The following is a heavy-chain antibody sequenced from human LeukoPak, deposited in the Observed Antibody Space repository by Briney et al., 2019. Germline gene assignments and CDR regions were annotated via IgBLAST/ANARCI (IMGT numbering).Heavy chain of an antibody. V-gene: IGHV4-34*01. CDR1: GWSFSGYY. Sequence: SETLSLTCAVYGWSFSGYYWSWIRQPPGKGLEWIGEINNSGSTNYNPSLKSRVTISVDTSKNQLSLKLSSVTAADTAVYYCARSAGLXSFDYWGQGXXVXVSS. D-gene: IGHD3/OR15-3a*01. CDR2: INNSGST. J-gene: IGHJ4*02. CDR3: ARSAGLXSFDY.